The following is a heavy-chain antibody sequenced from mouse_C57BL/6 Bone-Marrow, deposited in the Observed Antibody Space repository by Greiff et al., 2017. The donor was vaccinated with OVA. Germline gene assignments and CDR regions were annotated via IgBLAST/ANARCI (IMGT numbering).Heavy chain of an antibody. Sequence: VQLQQSGAELVRPGASVKLSCTASGFNIKDDYMHWVKQRPEQGLEWIGWIDPENGDTEYASKFQGKATITADTSSNTAYMQLSSLTSEDSAVYYCARREVLWFAYWGQGTLVTVSA. CDR2: IDPENGDT. CDR3: ARREVLWFAY. J-gene: IGHJ3*01. V-gene: IGHV14-4*01. D-gene: IGHD2-14*01. CDR1: GFNIKDDY.